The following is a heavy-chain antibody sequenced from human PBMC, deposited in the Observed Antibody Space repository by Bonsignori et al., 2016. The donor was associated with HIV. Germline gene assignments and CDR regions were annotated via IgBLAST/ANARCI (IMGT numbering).Heavy chain of an antibody. D-gene: IGHD2-15*01. CDR2: IRWNSASR. V-gene: IGHV3-9*01. J-gene: IGHJ3*02. Sequence: GGSLRLSCAASGFPLIDYDMHWVRQAPGKGLEWVSSIRWNSASRAYADSVKGRFTISRDNGKNSLSLQMSSLRSEDTALYYCVKDRDYDNCSGGLCYSSNAFHIWGQGTMVTVSS. CDR1: GFPLIDYD. CDR3: VKDRDYDNCSGGLCYSSNAFHI.